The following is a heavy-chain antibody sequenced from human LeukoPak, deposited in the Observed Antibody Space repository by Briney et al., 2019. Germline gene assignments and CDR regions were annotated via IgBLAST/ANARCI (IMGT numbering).Heavy chain of an antibody. V-gene: IGHV4-59*08. CDR1: GGSIRSDF. CDR3: ARTYYDFWSGPGALGY. CDR2: VYYSGST. Sequence: PSETLSLTCTVSGGSIRSDFWSWIRQPPGKGLEWIGYVYYSGSTNYSPSLNRRVTISVDTSKNQFSLKLSSVTAADTAVYYCARTYYDFWSGPGALGYWGQGTLVTVSS. J-gene: IGHJ4*02. D-gene: IGHD3-3*01.